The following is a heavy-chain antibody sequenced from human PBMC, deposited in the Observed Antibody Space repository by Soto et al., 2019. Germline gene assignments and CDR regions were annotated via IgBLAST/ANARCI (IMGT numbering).Heavy chain of an antibody. CDR3: ARYGSGSSVWFDP. J-gene: IGHJ5*02. CDR2: IYYSGST. CDR1: GGSISSGGYY. V-gene: IGHV4-31*03. D-gene: IGHD3-10*01. Sequence: SETLSLTCTVSGGSISSGGYYWNWIRQHPGKGLEWIGSIYYSGSTYYNPSLKSRVTMSVDTSKNQFSLKLSSVTAADTAVYYCARYGSGSSVWFDPWGQGTLVTVSS.